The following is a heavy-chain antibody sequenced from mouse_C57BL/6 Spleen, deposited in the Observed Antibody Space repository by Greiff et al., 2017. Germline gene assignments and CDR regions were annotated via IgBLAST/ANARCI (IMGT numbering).Heavy chain of an antibody. D-gene: IGHD4-1*01. V-gene: IGHV1-52*01. J-gene: IGHJ1*03. CDR1: GYTFTSYW. Sequence: VQLQQPGAELVRPGSSVKLSCKASGYTFTSYWMHWVKQRPIQGLEWIGNIDPSDSETHYNQKFKDKATLTVDKSSSTAYMQLSSLTSEDSAVYYCARLGHYWYFDVWGTGTTVTVSS. CDR3: ARLGHYWYFDV. CDR2: IDPSDSET.